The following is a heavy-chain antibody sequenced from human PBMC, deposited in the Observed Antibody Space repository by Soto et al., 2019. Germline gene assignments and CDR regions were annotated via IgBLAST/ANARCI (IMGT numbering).Heavy chain of an antibody. CDR1: GGSFSGYY. D-gene: IGHD3-22*01. J-gene: IGHJ6*02. Sequence: SETLSLTCAVYGGSFSGYYWSWIRQPPGKGLEWIGEINHSGSTNYNPSPKSRVTISVDTSKNQFSLKLSSVTAADTAVYYCARGPRITMIVVVIKDYYGMDVWGQGTTVTVSS. CDR3: ARGPRITMIVVVIKDYYGMDV. CDR2: INHSGST. V-gene: IGHV4-34*01.